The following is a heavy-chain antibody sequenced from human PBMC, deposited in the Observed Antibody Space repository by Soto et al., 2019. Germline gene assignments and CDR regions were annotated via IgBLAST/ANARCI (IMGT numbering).Heavy chain of an antibody. D-gene: IGHD3-16*01. CDR3: QGGDF. CDR2: INDSGST. Sequence: PSETLSLTCAVSGGSFRGYFWSWIRQSPDKGLEWIGEINDSGSTYYNPSFKSRLTMSVDTSTSQISLRLTSVTAADSAVYYCQGGDFWGQGTRVTVSS. V-gene: IGHV4-34*01. CDR1: GGSFRGYF. J-gene: IGHJ4*02.